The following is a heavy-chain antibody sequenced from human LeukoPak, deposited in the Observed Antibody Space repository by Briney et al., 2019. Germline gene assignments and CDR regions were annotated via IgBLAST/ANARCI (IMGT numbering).Heavy chain of an antibody. CDR1: GXXXSSYG. D-gene: IGHD3-22*01. J-gene: IGHJ4*02. Sequence: GXXXSSYGMSWVRRAPGKGGGGVCTISGGSGRTYFSESVKGRFNIFREKCKKKVDLEKKSLRDEDTAVYYCAKHRFESCGYHSTDWGQGTLVTVSS. CDR2: ISGGSGRT. CDR3: AKHRFESCGYHSTD. V-gene: IGHV3-23*01.